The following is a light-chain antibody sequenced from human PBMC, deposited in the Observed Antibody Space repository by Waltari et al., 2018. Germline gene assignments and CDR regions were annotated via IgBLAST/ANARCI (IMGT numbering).Light chain of an antibody. CDR2: INSDGSH. V-gene: IGLV4-69*01. J-gene: IGLJ3*02. CDR1: SGHSNYA. Sequence: QLVLTQSPSASASLGASVKLTCTLSSGHSNYAIARHQQQPGKGPRFLMKINSDGSHNKGDGIPDRFSGSTSGAERYLTMSSLQSEDEAAYYCQTWGTGWVFGGGTKLTVL. CDR3: QTWGTGWV.